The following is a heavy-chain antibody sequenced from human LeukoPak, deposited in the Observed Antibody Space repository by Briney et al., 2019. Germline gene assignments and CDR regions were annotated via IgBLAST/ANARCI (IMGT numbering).Heavy chain of an antibody. CDR2: INHSGST. CDR3: ARGNWGLFDY. CDR1: GGSFSGYY. V-gene: IGHV4-34*01. J-gene: IGHJ4*02. D-gene: IGHD7-27*01. Sequence: SETLSLSCAVYGGSFSGYYWSWIRQPPGKGLEWIGEINHSGSTNYNPSRKSRLTISVDTSKTQFSLTPRSVTAADTAVYYCARGNWGLFDYWGQGPLVTVSS.